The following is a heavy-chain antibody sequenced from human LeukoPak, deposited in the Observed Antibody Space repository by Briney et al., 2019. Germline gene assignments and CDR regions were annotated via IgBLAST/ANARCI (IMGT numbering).Heavy chain of an antibody. CDR2: IYYSGTT. CDR3: ARVRRDGYNSPDY. Sequence: SQTLSLTCTVSGGSISSGGYYWSWIRQPPGKGLECIGYIYYSGTTYYNPSLKSRVTISVDTSKNQFSLKLSSVTAADTAVYYCARVRRDGYNSPDYWGQGTLVTVSS. D-gene: IGHD5-24*01. V-gene: IGHV4-61*08. J-gene: IGHJ4*02. CDR1: GGSISSGGYY.